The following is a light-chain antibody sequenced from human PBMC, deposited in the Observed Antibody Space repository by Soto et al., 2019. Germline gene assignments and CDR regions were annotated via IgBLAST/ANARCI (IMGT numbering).Light chain of an antibody. V-gene: IGLV2-8*01. CDR2: GVN. J-gene: IGLJ1*01. Sequence: QSALTQPPSASGPPGQSVTISCTGTSSDVGGYDYVSWHQQHPGKAPQVIIYGVNKRPSGVPDRFSGSKSGNTASLTVSGLQAEDEADYYGGSYAGTNKYVFGIGTKLTVL. CDR1: SSDVGGYDY. CDR3: GSYAGTNKYV.